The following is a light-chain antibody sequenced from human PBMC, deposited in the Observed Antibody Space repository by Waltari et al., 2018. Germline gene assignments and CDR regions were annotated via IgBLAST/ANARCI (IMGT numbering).Light chain of an antibody. Sequence: QTVVTQEPSLSVSPGGTVTLTCTLSYGSLSTTSYATWYQQTPGQAPRTLVYKGNSRSSGVPDRFSGSILVNKAALTITGAQADDECDYYCSLYMGSGIWVFGGGTKLTVL. V-gene: IGLV8-61*01. J-gene: IGLJ3*02. CDR1: YGSLSTTSY. CDR2: KGN. CDR3: SLYMGSGIWV.